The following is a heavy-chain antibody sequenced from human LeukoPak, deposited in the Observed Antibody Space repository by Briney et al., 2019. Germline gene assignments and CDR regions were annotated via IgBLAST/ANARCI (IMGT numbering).Heavy chain of an antibody. CDR3: ARVKSLYCSGGSCYWGWFDP. D-gene: IGHD2-15*01. Sequence: PSETLSLTCAVYGGSFSGYYWSWIRQPPGKGLEWIGEINHSGSTNYNPSLKSRVTISVDTYKNQFSLKLSSVTAADTAVYYCARVKSLYCSGGSCYWGWFDPWGQGTLVTVSS. J-gene: IGHJ5*02. V-gene: IGHV4-34*01. CDR1: GGSFSGYY. CDR2: INHSGST.